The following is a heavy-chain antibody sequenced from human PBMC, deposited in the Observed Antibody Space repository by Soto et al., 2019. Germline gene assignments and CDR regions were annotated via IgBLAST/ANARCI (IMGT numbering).Heavy chain of an antibody. CDR2: IRGFSPYT. J-gene: IGHJ5*02. CDR3: ARLPGDHYDCWSGSDLFT. Sequence: PGGSLRLSCISSGFTFRTYTMNWVRQAPGKGLEWVSGIRGFSPYTFYAESVKGRFTISRDNAKNSLYLQMNSLRAEDTAVYYCARLPGDHYDCWSGSDLFTWGQGTLVTVSS. CDR1: GFTFRTYT. D-gene: IGHD3-3*01. V-gene: IGHV3-21*01.